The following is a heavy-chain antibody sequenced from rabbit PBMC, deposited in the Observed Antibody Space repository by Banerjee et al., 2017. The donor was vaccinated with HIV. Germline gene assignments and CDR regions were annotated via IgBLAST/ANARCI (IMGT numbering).Heavy chain of an antibody. CDR1: GFSFSSGYD. V-gene: IGHV1S40*01. CDR3: TRDLAGVIGWNFGL. D-gene: IGHD4-1*01. Sequence: QSLEESGGDLVKPGASLTLTCTASGFSFSSGYDMCWVRQAPGKGLEWIACIDAGSSGSTYYATWAKGRFTISKTSSTTVTLQMTSLTAADTATYFCTRDLAGVIGWNFGLWGPGTLVTVS. CDR2: IDAGSSGST. J-gene: IGHJ6*01.